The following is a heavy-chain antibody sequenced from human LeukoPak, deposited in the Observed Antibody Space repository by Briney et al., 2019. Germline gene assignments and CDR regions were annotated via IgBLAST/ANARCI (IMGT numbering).Heavy chain of an antibody. CDR1: GFTFSSYG. CDR3: AKSFYGDYEYYYYYYNMDV. CDR2: IRYDGSNK. D-gene: IGHD4-17*01. Sequence: PGGSLRLSCAASGFTFSSYGMHWVRQAPGKGLEWVAFIRYDGSNKYYADSVKGRFTISRDNSKNTLYLQMNSLRAEDTAVYYCAKSFYGDYEYYYYYYNMDVWGKGTTVTISS. J-gene: IGHJ6*03. V-gene: IGHV3-30*02.